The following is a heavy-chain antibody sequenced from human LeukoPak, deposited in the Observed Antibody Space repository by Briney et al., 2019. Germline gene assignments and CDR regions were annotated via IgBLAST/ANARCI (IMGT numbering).Heavy chain of an antibody. CDR3: AKDLRVNCSGGSCYDWFDP. Sequence: GGSLRLSCAASGSTFSSYGMHWVRQAPGKGLEWVAVISYDGSNKYYADSVKGRFTISRDNSKNTLYLQMNSLRAEDTAVYYCAKDLRVNCSGGSCYDWFDPWGQGTLVTVSS. D-gene: IGHD2-15*01. CDR2: ISYDGSNK. V-gene: IGHV3-30*18. CDR1: GSTFSSYG. J-gene: IGHJ5*02.